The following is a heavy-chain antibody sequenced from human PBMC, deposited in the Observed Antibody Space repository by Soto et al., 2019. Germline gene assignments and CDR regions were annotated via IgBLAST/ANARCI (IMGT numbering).Heavy chain of an antibody. Sequence: PSETLSLTCTVSGGSVSSGSYYWSWIRQPPGKGLEWIGYIYYSGSTNYNPSLKSRVTISVDTSKNQFSLKLSSVTAADTAVYYCARDPLSITMVRGAPGPWGQGTLVTVSS. D-gene: IGHD3-10*01. CDR2: IYYSGST. CDR1: GGSVSSGSYY. CDR3: ARDPLSITMVRGAPGP. V-gene: IGHV4-61*01. J-gene: IGHJ5*02.